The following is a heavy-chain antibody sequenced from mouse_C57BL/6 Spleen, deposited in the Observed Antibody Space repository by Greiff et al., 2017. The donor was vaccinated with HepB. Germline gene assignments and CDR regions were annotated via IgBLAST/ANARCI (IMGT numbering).Heavy chain of an antibody. CDR3: ARHNPRYSNYRSWFAY. CDR1: GFTFSSYT. J-gene: IGHJ3*01. D-gene: IGHD2-5*01. Sequence: EVKLVESGGGLVKPGGSLKLSCAASGFTFSSYTMSWVRQTPEKRLEWVATISGGGGNTYYPDSVKGRFTISRDNAKNTLYLQMSSLRSEDTALYYCARHNPRYSNYRSWFAYWGQGTLVTVSA. V-gene: IGHV5-9*01. CDR2: ISGGGGNT.